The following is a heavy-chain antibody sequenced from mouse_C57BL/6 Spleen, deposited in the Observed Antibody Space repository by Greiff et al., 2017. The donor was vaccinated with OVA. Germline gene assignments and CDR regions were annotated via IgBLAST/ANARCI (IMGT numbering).Heavy chain of an antibody. D-gene: IGHD2-4*01. CDR1: GYTFTDYN. J-gene: IGHJ4*01. V-gene: IGHV1-18*01. Sequence: VQLKESGAELARPGASVKIPCKASGYTFTDYNMDWVKQSHGKSLEWIGDINPNNGGTIYNQKFKGKATLTVDKSSSTAYMELRSLTSEDTAVYYCARVNDYGYAMDYWGQGTSVTVSS. CDR2: INPNNGGT. CDR3: ARVNDYGYAMDY.